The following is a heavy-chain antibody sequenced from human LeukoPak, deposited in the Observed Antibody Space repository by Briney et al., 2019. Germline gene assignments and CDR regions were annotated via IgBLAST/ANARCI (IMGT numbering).Heavy chain of an antibody. CDR3: AKDAFDI. CDR2: ISYDGSNK. V-gene: IGHV3-30*18. J-gene: IGHJ3*02. Sequence: PGRSLRLSCAASGFXFSSFGIHWVRQAPGKGLEWVAVISYDGSNKYYADSVKGRFTISRDNSKNTLYLQMNSLRAEDTAVYYCAKDAFDIWGQGTMVTVSS. CDR1: GFXFSSFG.